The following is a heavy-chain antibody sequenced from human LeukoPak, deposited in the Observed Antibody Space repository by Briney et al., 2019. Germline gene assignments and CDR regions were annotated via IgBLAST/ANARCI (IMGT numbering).Heavy chain of an antibody. CDR1: GFTFSSYA. Sequence: KTGGSLRLSCAASGFTFSSYAMSWVRQAPGKGLEWVSAISGSGGSTYYADSVKGRFTISRDNSKNTLYLQMNSLRAEDTAVYYCAKDNLWFGELLTYFDYWGQGTLVTVSS. D-gene: IGHD3-10*01. CDR3: AKDNLWFGELLTYFDY. CDR2: ISGSGGST. J-gene: IGHJ4*02. V-gene: IGHV3-23*01.